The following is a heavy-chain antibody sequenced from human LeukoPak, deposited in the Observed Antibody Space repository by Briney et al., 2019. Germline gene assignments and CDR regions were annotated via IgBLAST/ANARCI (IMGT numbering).Heavy chain of an antibody. CDR1: GFTFSSYW. D-gene: IGHD6-19*01. V-gene: IGHV3-7*03. CDR2: KKQDGSEK. J-gene: IGHJ6*04. Sequence: GGSLRLSCAASGFTFSSYWMSWVRQAPGKGLEWVANKKQDGSEKYYVDSVKGRFTISRDNAKNTLYLQMNSLRAEDTGVYYCARGLGYSSGWMSLPYYYYGMDVWGKGTTVTVSS. CDR3: ARGLGYSSGWMSLPYYYYGMDV.